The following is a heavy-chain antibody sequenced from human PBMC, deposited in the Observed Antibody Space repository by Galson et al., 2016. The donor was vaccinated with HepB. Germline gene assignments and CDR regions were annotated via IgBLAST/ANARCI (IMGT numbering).Heavy chain of an antibody. D-gene: IGHD3-9*01. J-gene: IGHJ4*01. V-gene: IGHV3-9*01. CDR3: XKGGGWGLRNFFDF. CDR2: INWNGADI. Sequence: KGLXXVSXINWNGADIGYAXXVKGRFTISRDNAKTSLYLQMNSIRHEDTALYYCXKGGGWGLRNFFDFWGRGXXVTV.